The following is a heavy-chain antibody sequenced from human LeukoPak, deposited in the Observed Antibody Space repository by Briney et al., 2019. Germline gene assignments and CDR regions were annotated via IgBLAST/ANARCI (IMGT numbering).Heavy chain of an antibody. CDR1: GGSFSGYY. D-gene: IGHD6-19*01. CDR3: ARGHSFIAVAGTLWFDP. V-gene: IGHV4-34*01. CDR2: INHSGST. Sequence: PSETLSLTCAVYGGSFSGYYWSWIRQPPGKGLEWTGEINHSGSTNSNPSLKSRVTISVDTSKNQFSLKLSSVTAADTAVYYCARGHSFIAVAGTLWFDPWGQGTLVTVSS. J-gene: IGHJ5*02.